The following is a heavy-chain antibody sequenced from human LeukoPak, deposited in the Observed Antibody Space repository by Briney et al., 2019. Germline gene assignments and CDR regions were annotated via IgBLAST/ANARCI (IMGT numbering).Heavy chain of an antibody. V-gene: IGHV4-34*01. Sequence: SETLSLTCAVCGGSFSGYYWSWIRQPPGKGLQWIGGINHSGSTTYNPSLKSRVTISVDTTKNQFSLKHSSDPAADAPVYDCARDSSGWYGPAPIWFDPWGQGTLVTVSS. J-gene: IGHJ5*02. CDR2: INHSGST. CDR1: GGSFSGYY. CDR3: ARDSSGWYGPAPIWFDP. D-gene: IGHD6-19*01.